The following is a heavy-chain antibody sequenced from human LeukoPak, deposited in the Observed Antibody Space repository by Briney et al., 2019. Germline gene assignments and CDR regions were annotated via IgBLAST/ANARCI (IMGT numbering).Heavy chain of an antibody. CDR3: AKRGVVVRVILVGFNKEAYYFDS. CDR1: GITLSNYG. J-gene: IGHJ4*02. Sequence: GGSLRLSCAVSGITLSNYGMSWVRQAPGKGLEWVAGIGDSGGRTNYADSVKGRFTISRDNPKNTLYLQMNSLRAEDTAVYFCAKRGVVVRVILVGFNKEAYYFDSWGQGALVTVSS. CDR2: IGDSGGRT. V-gene: IGHV3-23*01. D-gene: IGHD3-10*01.